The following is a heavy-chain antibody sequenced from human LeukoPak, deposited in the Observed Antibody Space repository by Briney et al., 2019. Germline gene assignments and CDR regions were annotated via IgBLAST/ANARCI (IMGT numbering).Heavy chain of an antibody. CDR1: GFTVTNYA. D-gene: IGHD3-9*01. CDR2: ISGRDDST. J-gene: IGHJ4*02. CDR3: AKWGDSDIWPGYYDPDY. V-gene: IGHV3-23*01. Sequence: GASLRLSCAASGFTVTNYAMYWVRQAPGKGLEWVSAISGRDDSTYYADSVKGRFTISRDTSKNTLFLQMNSLRAEDTAVYYCAKWGDSDIWPGYYDPDYWGQGTLVTSPQ.